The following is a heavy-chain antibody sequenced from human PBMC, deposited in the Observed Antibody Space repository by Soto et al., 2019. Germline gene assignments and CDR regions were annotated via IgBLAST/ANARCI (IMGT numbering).Heavy chain of an antibody. CDR2: IFSNDEK. CDR3: ARIPLYCSGGSCYGVDYYYYGMDV. CDR1: GFSLSNARMG. V-gene: IGHV2-26*01. J-gene: IGHJ6*02. Sequence: KSGPTLVNPTETLTLTCTVSGFSLSNARMGVSWIRQPPGKALEWLAHIFSNDEKSYSTSLKSRLTISKDTSKSQVVLTMTNMDPVDTATYYCARIPLYCSGGSCYGVDYYYYGMDVWGQGTTVTVSS. D-gene: IGHD2-15*01.